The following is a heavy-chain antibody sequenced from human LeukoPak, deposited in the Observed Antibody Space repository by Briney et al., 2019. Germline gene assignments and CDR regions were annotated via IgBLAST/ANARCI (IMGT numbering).Heavy chain of an antibody. CDR3: ARESHSGSYYKSIDC. CDR1: GFTFSSYT. CDR2: ISSSSSYI. D-gene: IGHD1-26*01. V-gene: IGHV3-21*06. J-gene: IGHJ4*02. Sequence: GGSLRLSCAASGFTFSSYTMNWVRQAPGKGLEWVSSISSSSSYIYYADSVKGRFTISRDNSKNTLFLQMNSLRAEDTAVYYYARESHSGSYYKSIDCWGQGTLVTVSS.